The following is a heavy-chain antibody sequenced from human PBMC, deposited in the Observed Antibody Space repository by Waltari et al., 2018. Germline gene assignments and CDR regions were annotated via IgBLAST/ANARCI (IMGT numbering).Heavy chain of an antibody. CDR2: IRYDARDI. CDR1: CVHSVDDG. V-gene: IGHV3-30*02. Sequence: QVHLVESGGGVVQPGGSRSLCCEAACVHSVDDGMHWFRQAPGKGLEWVAFIRYDARDIYYRDSVKGRFTISRDNSKNTLFLQMSSLRPEDTAVYYCAKVGVGLTTWYPFDVWGQGTMVTVSS. J-gene: IGHJ3*01. CDR3: AKVGVGLTTWYPFDV. D-gene: IGHD1-1*01.